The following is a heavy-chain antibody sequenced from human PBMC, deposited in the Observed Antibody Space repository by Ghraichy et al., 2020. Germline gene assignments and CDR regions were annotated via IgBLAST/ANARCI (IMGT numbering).Heavy chain of an antibody. CDR2: IYYRGTT. CDR1: GGSISGYNNY. V-gene: IGHV4-39*01. CDR3: ARRPRMSPVTTKD. D-gene: IGHD4-17*01. Sequence: SLTCTVSGGSISGYNNYWGWVRQPPGKGLEWIGAIYYRGTTYYAPSLQSRVTMSVDTSKNQFFLSLTSVTAADTAVYFCARRPRMSPVTTKDWGQGTLVTVSS. J-gene: IGHJ4*02.